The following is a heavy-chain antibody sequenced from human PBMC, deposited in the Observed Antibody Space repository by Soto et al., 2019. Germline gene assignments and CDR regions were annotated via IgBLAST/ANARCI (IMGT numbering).Heavy chain of an antibody. CDR2: INHSGST. D-gene: IGHD3-10*01. Sequence: SETLSLTCAVYGGSFSGYYWSWIRQPPGKGLEWIGEINHSGSTNYNPSLKSRVTISVDTSKNQFSLKLSSVTAEDTAVYYCARLSGENYYYYGMDVWGQGTTVTVSS. J-gene: IGHJ6*02. CDR3: ARLSGENYYYYGMDV. CDR1: GGSFSGYY. V-gene: IGHV4-34*01.